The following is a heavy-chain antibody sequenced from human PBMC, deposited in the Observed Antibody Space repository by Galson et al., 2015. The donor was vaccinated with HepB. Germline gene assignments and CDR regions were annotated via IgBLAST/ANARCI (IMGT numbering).Heavy chain of an antibody. D-gene: IGHD3-22*01. CDR2: ISWNSGSI. CDR1: GFTFDTYA. J-gene: IGHJ6*02. Sequence: SLRLSCAASGFTFDTYAMHWVRQAPGKGLEWVSGISWNSGSIGYEDSVEGRFSISRDNAKNSLYLQMNSVRAEDTALYYCVKGDIFHESRGYHGTFRGIDVWGQGTTVTVSS. V-gene: IGHV3-9*01. CDR3: VKGDIFHESRGYHGTFRGIDV.